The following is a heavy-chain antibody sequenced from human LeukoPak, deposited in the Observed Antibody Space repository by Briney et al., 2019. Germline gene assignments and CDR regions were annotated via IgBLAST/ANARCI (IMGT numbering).Heavy chain of an antibody. V-gene: IGHV1-18*01. Sequence: VASVKVSCKASGYTFTSYGISWVRQAPGQGLEWMGWISAYNGNTNYAQKLQGRVTMTTDTSTSTAYMELRSLRSDDTAVYYCARLLYSSGWYVVGYYYYGMDVWGQGTTVTVSS. J-gene: IGHJ6*02. CDR1: GYTFTSYG. CDR2: ISAYNGNT. D-gene: IGHD6-19*01. CDR3: ARLLYSSGWYVVGYYYYGMDV.